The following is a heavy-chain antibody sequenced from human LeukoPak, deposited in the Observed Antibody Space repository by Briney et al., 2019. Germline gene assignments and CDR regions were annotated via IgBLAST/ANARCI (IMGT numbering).Heavy chain of an antibody. CDR2: ISYDGSNK. J-gene: IGHJ3*02. V-gene: IGHV3-30-3*01. CDR3: ARDRVVVVLDI. Sequence: GGSLRLSCAASGFTFSSYAMHWVRQAPGKGLEWVAVISYDGSNKYYADSVKGRFTISRDNSKNTLYLQMNSLRAEDTAVYYCARDRVVVVLDIWGQETMVTVSS. CDR1: GFTFSSYA. D-gene: IGHD2-15*01.